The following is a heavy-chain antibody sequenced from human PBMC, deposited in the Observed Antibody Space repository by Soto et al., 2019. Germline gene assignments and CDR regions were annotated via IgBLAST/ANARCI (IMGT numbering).Heavy chain of an antibody. V-gene: IGHV4-39*01. CDR1: GGAISSSSYY. CDR2: IYYSGST. CDR3: ARHYCSGGSCYPDFDY. D-gene: IGHD2-15*01. J-gene: IGHJ4*02. Sequence: QLQLQESGPGLVKPSETLSLTCTVSGGAISSSSYYWGWIRQPPGKGLEWIGSIYYSGSTYYNPSLKSRVTISVDTSNNQFSLKLSSVTAAATAVYYCARHYCSGGSCYPDFDYWGQGTLVTVSS.